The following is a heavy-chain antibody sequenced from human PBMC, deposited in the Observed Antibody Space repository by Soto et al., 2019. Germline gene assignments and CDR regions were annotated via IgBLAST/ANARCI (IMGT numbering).Heavy chain of an antibody. CDR1: GYTFTGYY. CDR3: ARDKGVGATRRPPTYNWFDP. V-gene: IGHV1-2*02. Sequence: GASVKVSCKASGYTFTGYYMHWVRQAPGQGLEWMGWINPNSGGTNYAQKFQGRVTMTRDTSISTAYMELSRLRSDDTAVYYCARDKGVGATRRPPTYNWFDPWGQGTLVTVSS. CDR2: INPNSGGT. D-gene: IGHD1-26*01. J-gene: IGHJ5*02.